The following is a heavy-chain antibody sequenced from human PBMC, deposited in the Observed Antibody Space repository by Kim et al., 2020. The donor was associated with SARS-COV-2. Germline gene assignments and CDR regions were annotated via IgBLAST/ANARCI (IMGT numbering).Heavy chain of an antibody. Sequence: VGSLRLSCAASGFTFSSYAMSWVRQAPGKGLEWVSVIHAGGSRTNYADSVKGRFTISTDASKNTVFLQMNTLRADDTAVYYCAKGYYSNGPHTSDYWGQGTLVTVSS. D-gene: IGHD5-18*01. CDR3: AKGYYSNGPHTSDY. CDR1: GFTFSSYA. J-gene: IGHJ4*02. V-gene: IGHV3-23*03. CDR2: IHAGGSRT.